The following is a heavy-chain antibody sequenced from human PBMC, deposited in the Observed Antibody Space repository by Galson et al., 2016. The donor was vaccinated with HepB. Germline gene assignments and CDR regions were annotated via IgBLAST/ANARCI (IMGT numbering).Heavy chain of an antibody. CDR1: GGTFSNYA. V-gene: IGHV1-69*13. Sequence: SVKVSCKASGGTFSNYAISWVRQAPGQGLEWMGGIIPIFGTANYAQKFQGRVTITADESTSTAYMGLSSLRSEDTAVYYCARRGRTVTAYWYFDLWGRGTLVTVSS. J-gene: IGHJ2*01. CDR3: ARRGRTVTAYWYFDL. D-gene: IGHD4-11*01. CDR2: IIPIFGTA.